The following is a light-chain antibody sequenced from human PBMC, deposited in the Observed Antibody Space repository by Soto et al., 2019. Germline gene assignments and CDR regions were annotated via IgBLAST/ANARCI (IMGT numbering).Light chain of an antibody. CDR2: DVT. J-gene: IGLJ2*01. CDR1: TGAVTSGHF. CDR3: SLYYSGVII. V-gene: IGLV7-46*01. Sequence: QAVVTQEPSLTVSPGGTVTLTCGSSTGAVTSGHFPYWFLQKPGQAPRTLIYDVTNKHSWTPARFSGSLLGGKAALTLSGAQREDEAEYYCSLYYSGVIIFGGGTKLTVL.